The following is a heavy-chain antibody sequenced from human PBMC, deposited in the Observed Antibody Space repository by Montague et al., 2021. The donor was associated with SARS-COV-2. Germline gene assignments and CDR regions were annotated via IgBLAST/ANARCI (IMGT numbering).Heavy chain of an antibody. CDR1: GFTFSNYD. D-gene: IGHD3-16*02. CDR3: TRDYRSIVGDGLDI. CDR2: ISTSAYTT. Sequence: SLSLSCAASGFTFSNYDMTWVRQAPGKGPEWISCISTSAYTTSYAGSVKGRFTISRDNGKNSLYLQMNSLRVEDTAVYYCTRDYRSIVGDGLDIWGQGTMVTVSS. J-gene: IGHJ3*02. V-gene: IGHV3-48*03.